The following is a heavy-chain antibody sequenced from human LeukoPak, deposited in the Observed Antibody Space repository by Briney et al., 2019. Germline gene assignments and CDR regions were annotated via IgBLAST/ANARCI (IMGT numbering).Heavy chain of an antibody. CDR3: ARPTTGIWFGAFDAFDI. V-gene: IGHV3-21*01. CDR1: GFTFSSYS. CDR2: ISSSSSYI. D-gene: IGHD3-10*01. J-gene: IGHJ3*02. Sequence: PGGSLRLSCAASGFTFSSYSMNWVRQAPGKGLEWVSSISSSSSYIYYADSVKGRFTISRDNAKNSLYLQMNSLRAEDTAVYYCARPTTGIWFGAFDAFDIWGQGAMVTVSS.